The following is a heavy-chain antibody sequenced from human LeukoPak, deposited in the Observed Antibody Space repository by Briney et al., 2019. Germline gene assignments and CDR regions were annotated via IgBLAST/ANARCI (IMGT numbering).Heavy chain of an antibody. V-gene: IGHV3-48*04. Sequence: GSLRLSCAASGFTFSSYSMNWVRQAPGKGLEWVSYISSSSTIYYADPVKGRFTISRDNAKNSLYLQMNSLRAEDTAVYYCARDKINRFDYWGQGTLVTVSS. CDR1: GFTFSSYS. CDR3: ARDKINRFDY. CDR2: ISSSSTI. J-gene: IGHJ4*02. D-gene: IGHD1-14*01.